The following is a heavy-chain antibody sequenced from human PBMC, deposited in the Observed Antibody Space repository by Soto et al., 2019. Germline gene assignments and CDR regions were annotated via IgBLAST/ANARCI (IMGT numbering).Heavy chain of an antibody. D-gene: IGHD3-3*01. CDR3: ARVKLIDFLSRYSYNWFDP. V-gene: IGHV1-18*04. Sequence: GASVKVSCKASGYTFTSYGISWVRQAPGQGLEWMGWISAYNGNTNYAQKLQGRVTMTTDTSTSTAYMELRSLRSDDTAVYYCARVKLIDFLSRYSYNWFDPSGQGTLVTVSS. CDR1: GYTFTSYG. J-gene: IGHJ5*02. CDR2: ISAYNGNT.